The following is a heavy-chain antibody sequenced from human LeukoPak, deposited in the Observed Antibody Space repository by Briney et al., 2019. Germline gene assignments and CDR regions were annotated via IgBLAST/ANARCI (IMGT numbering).Heavy chain of an antibody. CDR2: ISGSGGST. J-gene: IGHJ4*02. Sequence: QSGGSLRLSCAASGFTFSSYAMSWVRQAPGKGLEWVSAISGSGGSTYYADSVKGRFTISRDISKNTLYLQMDSLRAEDTAAYYCARGKDHDFWNPFDHWGQGTLVTVSS. D-gene: IGHD3-3*01. CDR1: GFTFSSYA. CDR3: ARGKDHDFWNPFDH. V-gene: IGHV3-23*01.